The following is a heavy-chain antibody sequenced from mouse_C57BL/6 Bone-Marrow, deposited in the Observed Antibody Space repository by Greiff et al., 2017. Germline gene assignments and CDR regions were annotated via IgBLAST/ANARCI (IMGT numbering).Heavy chain of an antibody. D-gene: IGHD1-1*01. Sequence: VQLQQPGAELVKPGASVKMSCKASGYTFTSYWITWVKQRPGQGLEWIGDIYPGSGSTNYNEKFKSKATLTVDTSSSTAYMQLSSLTSEDSAVYYCARGAFITTVVGDDWGQGTTLTVSS. CDR2: IYPGSGST. V-gene: IGHV1-55*01. J-gene: IGHJ2*01. CDR3: ARGAFITTVVGDD. CDR1: GYTFTSYW.